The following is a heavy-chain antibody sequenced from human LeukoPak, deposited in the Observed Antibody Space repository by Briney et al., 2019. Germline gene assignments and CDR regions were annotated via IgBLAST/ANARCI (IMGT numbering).Heavy chain of an antibody. J-gene: IGHJ4*02. V-gene: IGHV3-23*01. CDR1: GLTFSSYA. CDR3: AKGGRPGRLEYYFDY. D-gene: IGHD1-1*01. Sequence: PGGSLRLSCAASGLTFSSYAMSWVRQAPGKGLEWVSAISGSGGSTYYADSVKGRFTISRDNSKNTLYLQMNSLRAEDTAVYYCAKGGRPGRLEYYFDYWGQGTLVTVSS. CDR2: ISGSGGST.